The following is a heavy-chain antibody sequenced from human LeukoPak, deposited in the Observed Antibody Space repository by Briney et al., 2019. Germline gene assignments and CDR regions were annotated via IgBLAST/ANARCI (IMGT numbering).Heavy chain of an antibody. CDR2: INPSGGST. Sequence: ASVKVSCKASGYTFTSYYMHWVRQAPGQGLEWMGIINPSGGSTSYAQKFQGRVTMTRDTSISTAYMELSRLRSDDTAVYYCAREHYYYYMDVWGKGTTVTVSS. CDR3: AREHYYYYMDV. V-gene: IGHV1-46*01. CDR1: GYTFTSYY. J-gene: IGHJ6*03.